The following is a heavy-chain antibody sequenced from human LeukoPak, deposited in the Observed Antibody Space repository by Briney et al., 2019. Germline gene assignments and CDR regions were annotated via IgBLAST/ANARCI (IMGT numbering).Heavy chain of an antibody. CDR1: GGSISSSSHY. V-gene: IGHV4-39*01. CDR3: ARGPTVTTDY. D-gene: IGHD4-17*01. Sequence: SETLSLTCPVSGGSISSSSHYWGWFRQPPGKGLEWIGYIYYSGSSFCNPSLKSRVTMSVDTSKNQFSPRLNSVTAADTAVYYCARGPTVTTDYWGQGTLVTVSS. CDR2: IYYSGSS. J-gene: IGHJ4*02.